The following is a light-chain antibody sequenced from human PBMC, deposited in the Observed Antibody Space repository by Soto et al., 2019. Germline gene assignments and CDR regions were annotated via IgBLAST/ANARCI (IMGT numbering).Light chain of an antibody. J-gene: IGKJ1*01. Sequence: EIVLTQSPGTLSLSPGERATLSCSASQSVSSSYLAWYQQKPGQAPRLLIYGASSRATGIPDRFSGSGSGTDFTITIIRLVTEDIAVYYCQQYGSSPPWTFGQGTKVEIK. CDR2: GAS. V-gene: IGKV3-20*01. CDR3: QQYGSSPPWT. CDR1: QSVSSSY.